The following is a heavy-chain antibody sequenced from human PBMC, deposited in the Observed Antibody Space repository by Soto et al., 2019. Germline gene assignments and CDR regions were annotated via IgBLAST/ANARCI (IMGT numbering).Heavy chain of an antibody. CDR3: ATYSNFFQEYYYYYMYV. V-gene: IGHV4-34*01. Sequence: SETLSLTCAVYGGSFSGYYWSGIRQPPGKGLEWIGEINHSGSTNYNPSLKSRVTISVDTSKNQFSLKLSSVTAADTAVYYCATYSNFFQEYYYYYMYVWGKGTTVTVSS. D-gene: IGHD4-4*01. CDR2: INHSGST. CDR1: GGSFSGYY. J-gene: IGHJ6*03.